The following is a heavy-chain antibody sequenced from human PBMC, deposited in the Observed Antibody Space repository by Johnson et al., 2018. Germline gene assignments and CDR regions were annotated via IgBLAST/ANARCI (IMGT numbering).Heavy chain of an antibody. D-gene: IGHD6-13*01. V-gene: IGHV3-33*01. CDR1: GFTFSSYS. CDR3: ARDSAAATCMDV. J-gene: IGHJ6*02. CDR2: IWYDGSNK. Sequence: QVQLVESGGGVVQPGRSXRLSCAASGFTFSSYSMHWVRPAPGKGLEWVAVIWYDGSNKYYADSVKGRFTISRDNSKNTRYLQMNSLRAEDTAVYYCARDSAAATCMDVWGQGTTVTVSS.